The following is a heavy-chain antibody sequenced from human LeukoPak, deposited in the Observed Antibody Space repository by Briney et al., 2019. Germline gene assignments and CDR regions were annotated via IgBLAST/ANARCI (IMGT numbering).Heavy chain of an antibody. Sequence: GGSLRLSCAASGFTFSGSAMHWVRQASGKGLEWVGRIKSKANSYATAYAASVKGRFTISRDDSKNTAYLQMNSLKAEDTAVYYCTSFVDTAMMYYFDYCGQGTLVTVSS. D-gene: IGHD5-18*01. V-gene: IGHV3-73*01. CDR3: TSFVDTAMMYYFDY. J-gene: IGHJ4*02. CDR2: IKSKANSYAT. CDR1: GFTFSGSA.